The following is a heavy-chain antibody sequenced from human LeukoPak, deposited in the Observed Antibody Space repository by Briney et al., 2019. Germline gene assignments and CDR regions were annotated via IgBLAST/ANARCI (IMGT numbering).Heavy chain of an antibody. D-gene: IGHD3-10*01. Sequence: ASVRVSCKASGYTFTIYYIHWVRQAPGQGLEWMGIINPSGGTKSYAQKFQGRVTMTRDTSTSTVYMELRSLRSEDTAVYYWAGAGIFDYWGQGALVTVSS. CDR2: INPSGGTK. J-gene: IGHJ4*02. V-gene: IGHV1-46*01. CDR3: AGAGIFDY. CDR1: GYTFTIYY.